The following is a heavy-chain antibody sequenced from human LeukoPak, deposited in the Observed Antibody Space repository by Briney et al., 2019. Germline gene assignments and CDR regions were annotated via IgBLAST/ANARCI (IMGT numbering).Heavy chain of an antibody. D-gene: IGHD1-20*01. CDR1: GYTFTSHD. CDR3: VAQGYNWNAYESLGYFDY. CDR2: MNPNGGNT. Sequence: ASVKVSCKASGYTFTSHDINWVRQATGQGLEWMGWMNPNGGNTGYAQKFQGRVTMTRNTSISTAYMELSSLRSEDTAVYYCVAQGYNWNAYESLGYFDYWGQGTLVTVSS. V-gene: IGHV1-8*01. J-gene: IGHJ4*02.